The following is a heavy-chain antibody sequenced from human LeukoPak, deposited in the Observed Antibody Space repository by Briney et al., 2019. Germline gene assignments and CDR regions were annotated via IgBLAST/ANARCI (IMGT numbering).Heavy chain of an antibody. CDR1: GYTFTSYG. J-gene: IGHJ6*03. CDR2: LSAYNGNT. CDR3: ARGRDYYDSSGQGRYYYYYMDV. Sequence: ASVKVSCKASGYTFTSYGISWVRQAPGQGLEWMGWLSAYNGNTIYAQKLHGRVTMTTETSTSTAYMELRSLRSDDTAVYYCARGRDYYDSSGQGRYYYYYMDVWGKGTTVTVSS. V-gene: IGHV1-18*01. D-gene: IGHD3-22*01.